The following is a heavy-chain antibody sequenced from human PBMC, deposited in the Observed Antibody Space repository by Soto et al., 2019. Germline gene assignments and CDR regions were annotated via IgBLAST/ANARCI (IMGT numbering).Heavy chain of an antibody. D-gene: IGHD5-12*01. Sequence: SETLSLTCTVSGGSISIYYWSWIRDPPGKGLEWIGYIYYSGSTNYNPSLKSRVTISVDTSKNQFSLKLSSVTAADTAVYYCARERDGYNPNAFDIWGQGTMVTVSS. V-gene: IGHV4-59*01. CDR2: IYYSGST. CDR3: ARERDGYNPNAFDI. CDR1: GGSISIYY. J-gene: IGHJ3*02.